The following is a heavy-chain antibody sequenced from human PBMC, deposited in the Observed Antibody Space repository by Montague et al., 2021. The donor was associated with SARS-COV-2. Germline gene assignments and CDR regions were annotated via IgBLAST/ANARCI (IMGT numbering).Heavy chain of an antibody. Sequence: SLRLSCAPSGFTFSSYWMHWVRQAPGKGLVWVSRINSDGSTTTYADSVKGRFTISRDNAKNTLYLQMNSLRAEDTAVYYCATIAAVATGDYWGQGTLVTVSS. CDR1: GFTFSSYW. CDR2: INSDGSTT. CDR3: ATIAAVATGDY. V-gene: IGHV3-74*01. J-gene: IGHJ4*02. D-gene: IGHD6-13*01.